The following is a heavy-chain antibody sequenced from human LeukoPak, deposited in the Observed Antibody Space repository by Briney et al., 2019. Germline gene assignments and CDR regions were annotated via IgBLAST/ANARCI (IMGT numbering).Heavy chain of an antibody. CDR1: GFTFSSYE. Sequence: GGSLRLSCAASGFTFSSYEMNWVRQAPGKGLEWLSYISNTGGTIFYADSVRGRLTISRDNAKNSLFLQMDSLRGEDTAVYYCARLGYCSGGSCYSLDSWGQGTVVTVSS. CDR3: ARLGYCSGGSCYSLDS. D-gene: IGHD2-15*01. V-gene: IGHV3-48*03. CDR2: ISNTGGTI. J-gene: IGHJ4*02.